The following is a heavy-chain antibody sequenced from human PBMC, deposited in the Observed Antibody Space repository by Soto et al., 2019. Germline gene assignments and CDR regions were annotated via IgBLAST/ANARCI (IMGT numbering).Heavy chain of an antibody. CDR1: GFTFSSYG. V-gene: IGHV3-30*18. J-gene: IGHJ4*02. CDR2: ISYDGSNK. CDR3: AKDESGYRYPTLVDY. D-gene: IGHD3-16*02. Sequence: GGSLRLSCAASGFTFSSYGMHWVRQAPGKGLEWVAVISYDGSNKYYADSVKGRFTISRDNSKNTLYLQMNSLRAEDTAVYYCAKDESGYRYPTLVDYWGQVTLVTVSS.